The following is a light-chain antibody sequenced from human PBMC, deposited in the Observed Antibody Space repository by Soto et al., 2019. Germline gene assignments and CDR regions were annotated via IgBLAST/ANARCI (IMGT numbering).Light chain of an antibody. CDR3: QQLNSYPLT. Sequence: DIQMTQSPSTLSAAVGDRVTITCRASESIITCLAWYQQKPGKAPNLLIYKASSLESGVPSRFSGSGSGTEFTLTISSLQPDDFATYYCQQLNSYPLTFGGGTKVDI. V-gene: IGKV1-5*03. J-gene: IGKJ4*01. CDR1: ESIITC. CDR2: KAS.